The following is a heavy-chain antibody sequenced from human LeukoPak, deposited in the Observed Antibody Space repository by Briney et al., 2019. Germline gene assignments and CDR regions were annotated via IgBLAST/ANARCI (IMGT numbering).Heavy chain of an antibody. D-gene: IGHD5-12*01. Sequence: GGSLRLSCAASGFAFSTYAMSWVRQAPGKGLEWVSSISGRGGGTYYAGSVKGRFTISRDTSKSTLYLQMNSLRAEDTAVYYCAKEGSGYEFDYWGQGTLVTVSS. CDR3: AKEGSGYEFDY. V-gene: IGHV3-23*01. J-gene: IGHJ4*02. CDR1: GFAFSTYA. CDR2: ISGRGGGT.